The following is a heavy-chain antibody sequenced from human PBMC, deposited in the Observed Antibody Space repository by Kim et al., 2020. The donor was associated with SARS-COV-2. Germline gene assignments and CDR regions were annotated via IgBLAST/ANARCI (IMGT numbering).Heavy chain of an antibody. CDR2: IYHSGST. CDR1: GGSISSGGYS. D-gene: IGHD1-26*01. V-gene: IGHV4-30-2*01. CDR3: ARAMGLLRDAFDI. Sequence: SETLSLTCAVSGGSISSGGYSWSWIRQPPGKGLEWIGYIYHSGSTYYNPSLKSRVTISVDRSKNQFSLKLSSVTAADTAVYYCARAMGLLRDAFDIWGQGTMVTVSS. J-gene: IGHJ3*02.